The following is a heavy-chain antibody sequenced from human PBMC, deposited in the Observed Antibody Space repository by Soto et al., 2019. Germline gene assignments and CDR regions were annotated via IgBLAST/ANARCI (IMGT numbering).Heavy chain of an antibody. CDR1: GGTFSSYR. Sequence: QVQLVQSGAQVKRRGSSAKVSCKASGGTFSSYRINWVRQAPGQGLEWVGGIVPIYRKADYAQKFQGRVTITADESARTSYMELRSLKSQDTAVYYCVRDSGAKLSSSWGQGTLVTVSS. J-gene: IGHJ4*02. CDR2: IVPIYRKA. V-gene: IGHV1-69*01. D-gene: IGHD6-13*01. CDR3: VRDSGAKLSSS.